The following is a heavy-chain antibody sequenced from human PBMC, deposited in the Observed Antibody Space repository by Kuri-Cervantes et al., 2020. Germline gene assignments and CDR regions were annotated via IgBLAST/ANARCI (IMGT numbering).Heavy chain of an antibody. V-gene: IGHV3-11*04. Sequence: GGSLRLSCAASGFTFSDYYMTWIRQAPGKGLEWVSYISSSGNTIYYADSVKGRFTISRDNAKNTLYLQMNSLRAEDTAVYYCARRTAMVNGFDYWGQGTLVTVSS. CDR2: ISSSGNTI. D-gene: IGHD5-18*01. J-gene: IGHJ4*02. CDR3: ARRTAMVNGFDY. CDR1: GFTFSDYY.